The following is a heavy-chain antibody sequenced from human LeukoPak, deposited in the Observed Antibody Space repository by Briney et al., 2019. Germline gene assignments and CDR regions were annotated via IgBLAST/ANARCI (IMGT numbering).Heavy chain of an antibody. J-gene: IGHJ4*02. V-gene: IGHV3-30*04. D-gene: IGHD3-3*01. Sequence: GRSLRLSCAASGFTFSNYAMHWVRQAPGKGLEWVAIISYDGSNKYYADSVKGRFTISRDNSKNTLYLQMDSLRAEDTAVYYCAKRWSGYHSSEVWGQGTLVTVSS. CDR2: ISYDGSNK. CDR1: GFTFSNYA. CDR3: AKRWSGYHSSEV.